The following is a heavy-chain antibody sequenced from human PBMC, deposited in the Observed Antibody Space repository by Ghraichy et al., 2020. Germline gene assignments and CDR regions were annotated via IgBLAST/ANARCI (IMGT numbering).Heavy chain of an antibody. D-gene: IGHD2-2*01. CDR3: ARDQLVPAAFDY. V-gene: IGHV3-21*01. Sequence: ARGGGGGWVSSISSSSSYIYYADSVKGRFTISRDNAKNSLYLQMNSLRAEDTAVYYCARDQLVPAAFDYWGQGTLVTVSS. J-gene: IGHJ4*02. CDR2: ISSSSSYI.